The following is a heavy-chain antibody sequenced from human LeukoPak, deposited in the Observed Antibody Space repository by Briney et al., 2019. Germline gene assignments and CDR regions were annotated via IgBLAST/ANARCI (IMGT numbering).Heavy chain of an antibody. CDR3: ARVQRVRSSWSEGVVWFDP. CDR1: GGSISSYY. D-gene: IGHD6-13*01. J-gene: IGHJ5*02. V-gene: IGHV4-59*01. Sequence: SETLSLTCTVSGGSISSYYWSWIRQPPGKGLEWIAYISDIGSINYNPSLKSRVTISLDTSKNQFSLKLSSVTAADTAVYYCARVQRVRSSWSEGVVWFDPWGQGTLVTVSS. CDR2: ISDIGSI.